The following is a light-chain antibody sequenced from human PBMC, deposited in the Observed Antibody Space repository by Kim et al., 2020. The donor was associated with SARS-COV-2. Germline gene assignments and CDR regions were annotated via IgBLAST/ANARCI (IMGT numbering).Light chain of an antibody. CDR2: GVS. Sequence: IQMTQSPSSLSASVGDRVTITCHASQYIKNSLNWYQQKPGKAPKLLIYGVSNLETGVPSRFSGTRSATDFSFTISNLQPEDIATYYCQQYDFPPLSFGGGTKVDIK. CDR1: QYIKNS. J-gene: IGKJ4*01. V-gene: IGKV1-33*01. CDR3: QQYDFPPLS.